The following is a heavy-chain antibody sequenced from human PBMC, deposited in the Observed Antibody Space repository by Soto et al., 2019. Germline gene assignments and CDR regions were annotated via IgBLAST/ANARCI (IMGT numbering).Heavy chain of an antibody. CDR2: ISRDGSNS. CDR3: ARGNLSFDFDS. J-gene: IGHJ4*02. CDR1: GFSFGSFG. V-gene: IGHV3-30*03. Sequence: QIQLVESGGGVVQPGGSLRLSCSASGFSFGSFGMHWVRQAPGEGLEWVAFISRDGSNSFYGGSVKGRFTLSRDNSRNTVYLQMSNTRDEDTALYYCARGNLSFDFDSWGQGTLVIVSS.